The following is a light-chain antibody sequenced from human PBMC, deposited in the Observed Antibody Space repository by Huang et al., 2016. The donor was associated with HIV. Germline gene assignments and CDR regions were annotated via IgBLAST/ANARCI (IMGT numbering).Light chain of an antibody. V-gene: IGKV3-15*01. CDR3: HQYNNWLLS. CDR1: RSVSTN. J-gene: IGKJ4*01. CDR2: GSS. Sequence: EIVMTQSPATLSVSPGERVTLSCRANRSVSTNLAWYQQRHGQAPRRLSYGSSTRAPGIPARFSGSGSGTDFSHTSSSLQYEDFALYYCHQYNNWLLSFGGGTRV.